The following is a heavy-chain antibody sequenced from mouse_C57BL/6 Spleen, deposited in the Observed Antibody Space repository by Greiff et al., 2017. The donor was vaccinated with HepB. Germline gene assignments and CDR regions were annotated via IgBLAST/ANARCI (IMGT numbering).Heavy chain of an antibody. CDR2: IDPENGDT. CDR1: GFNIKDDY. CDR3: TVVADWYFDV. J-gene: IGHJ1*03. Sequence: VQLQQSGAELVRPGASVKLSCTASGFNIKDDYMHWVKQRPEQGLEWIGWIDPENGDTEYASKFQGKATITADTSSNTAYLQLSSLTSEDTAVYYCTVVADWYFDVWGTGTTVTVSS. V-gene: IGHV14-4*01. D-gene: IGHD1-1*01.